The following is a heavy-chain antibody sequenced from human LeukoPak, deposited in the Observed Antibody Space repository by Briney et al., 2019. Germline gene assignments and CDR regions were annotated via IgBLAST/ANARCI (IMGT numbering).Heavy chain of an antibody. Sequence: GGSLRLSCAASGFTFSSYEMNWVRQAPGKGLEWVAVISYDGSNKYYADSVKGRFTISRDNSKNTLYLQMNSPRAEDTAVYYCARGPKYSSPRPFDYWGQGTLVTVSS. J-gene: IGHJ4*02. CDR2: ISYDGSNK. D-gene: IGHD6-6*01. CDR1: GFTFSSYE. CDR3: ARGPKYSSPRPFDY. V-gene: IGHV3-30*04.